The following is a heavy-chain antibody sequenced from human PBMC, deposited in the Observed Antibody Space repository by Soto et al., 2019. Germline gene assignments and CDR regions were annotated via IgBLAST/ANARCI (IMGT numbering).Heavy chain of an antibody. CDR3: ARAARTKTYSYGYFAY. J-gene: IGHJ4*02. V-gene: IGHV3-30-3*01. D-gene: IGHD5-18*01. Sequence: HPGGSLRLSCAASGFTFSSYAMHWVRQAPGKGLEWVAVISYDGSNKYYADSVKGRFTISRDNSKNTLYLQMNSLRAEDTAVYYCARAARTKTYSYGYFAYWGQGTLVTVSS. CDR2: ISYDGSNK. CDR1: GFTFSSYA.